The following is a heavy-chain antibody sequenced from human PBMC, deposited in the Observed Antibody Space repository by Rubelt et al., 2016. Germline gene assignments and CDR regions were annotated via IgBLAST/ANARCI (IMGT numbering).Heavy chain of an antibody. CDR3: AIYDFWSGYYLDY. CDR2: IDPSDSYT. CDR1: GYSFTSYW. V-gene: IGHV5-10-1*03. Sequence: EVQLVQSGAEVKKPGESLRISCKGSGYSFTSYWISWVRQMPGKGLEWMGRIDPSDSYTNYSPSFQGHRTIPADNSISTAYLEWSSLKASDTAMYYCAIYDFWSGYYLDYWGQGTLVTVSS. D-gene: IGHD3-3*01. J-gene: IGHJ4*02.